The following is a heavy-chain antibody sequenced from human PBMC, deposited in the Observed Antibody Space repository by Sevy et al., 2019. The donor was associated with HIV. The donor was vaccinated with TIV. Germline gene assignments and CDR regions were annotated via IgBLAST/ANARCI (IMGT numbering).Heavy chain of an antibody. CDR3: ARDSSVGSYFDY. V-gene: IGHV4-30-2*01. Sequence: SETLSLTCAVSGGSISSGGYSWSWIRQPPGKGLEWIGYIYHSGSTYYNPSLRSRGSMSVDRSKNQFSLKLTSVTAADTAVYYCARDSSVGSYFDYWGQGTLVTVSS. J-gene: IGHJ4*02. CDR1: GGSISSGGYS. CDR2: IYHSGST. D-gene: IGHD3-22*01.